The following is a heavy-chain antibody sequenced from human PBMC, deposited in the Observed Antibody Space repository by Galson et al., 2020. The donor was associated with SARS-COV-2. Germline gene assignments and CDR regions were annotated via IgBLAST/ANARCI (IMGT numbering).Heavy chain of an antibody. D-gene: IGHD2-15*01. CDR1: GFTFSDYY. V-gene: IGHV3-11*06. Sequence: GESLKISCVASGFTFSDYYMSWIRQAPGKGLEWISYISSSGSYTNYAESVKGRFTISRDNAKNSLHLQVISLRAGDTAVYYCARNGRDCSGGICYGAEYFQHWGQGTLVTVSS. CDR3: ARNGRDCSGGICYGAEYFQH. CDR2: ISSSGSYT. J-gene: IGHJ1*01.